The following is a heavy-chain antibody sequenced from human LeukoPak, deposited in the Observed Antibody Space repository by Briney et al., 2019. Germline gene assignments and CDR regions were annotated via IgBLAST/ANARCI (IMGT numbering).Heavy chain of an antibody. J-gene: IGHJ3*02. D-gene: IGHD6-13*01. Sequence: GGSLRLSCAASGFTFSSYAMHWVRQAPGKGLEWVAVISYDGSNKYYADSVKGRFTISRDNSKNTLYLQMNSLRAEDTAVYYCARSNDGIVAAGTLHDAFDIWGQGTMVTVSS. CDR2: ISYDGSNK. V-gene: IGHV3-30-3*01. CDR1: GFTFSSYA. CDR3: ARSNDGIVAAGTLHDAFDI.